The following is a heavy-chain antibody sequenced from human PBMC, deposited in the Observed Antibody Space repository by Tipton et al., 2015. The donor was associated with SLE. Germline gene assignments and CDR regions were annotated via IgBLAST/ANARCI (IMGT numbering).Heavy chain of an antibody. CDR2: INHSGST. Sequence: TLSLTCAVYGGSFSGYYWSWIRQPPGKGLEWIGEINHSGSTNYNPSLKSRVTISVDTSKNQFSLKLSFVTAADTAVYYCAREGEGWDFDYWGQGTLVTVSS. V-gene: IGHV4-34*01. CDR3: AREGEGWDFDY. J-gene: IGHJ4*02. CDR1: GGSFSGYY. D-gene: IGHD3-16*01.